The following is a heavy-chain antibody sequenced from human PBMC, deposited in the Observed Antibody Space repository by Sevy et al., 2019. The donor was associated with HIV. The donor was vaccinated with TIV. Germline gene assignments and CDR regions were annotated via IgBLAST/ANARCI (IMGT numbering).Heavy chain of an antibody. J-gene: IGHJ4*02. V-gene: IGHV4-59*08. CDR3: AGENAWGRGYS. D-gene: IGHD1-26*01. Sequence: SETLSLTCTVSGGYITSLYWNWIRQPPGKGLESIANIYYNGHINYNPSLKSRVTLSLDTSKNQFSLRLRSVTAADTAMYYCAGENAWGRGYSWGQGSLVTVSS. CDR2: IYYNGHI. CDR1: GGYITSLY.